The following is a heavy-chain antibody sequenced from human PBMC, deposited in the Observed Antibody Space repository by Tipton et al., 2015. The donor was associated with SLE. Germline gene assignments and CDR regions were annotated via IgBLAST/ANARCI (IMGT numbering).Heavy chain of an antibody. CDR2: ISGSADST. J-gene: IGHJ4*02. V-gene: IGHV3-23*01. CDR3: ARGFN. CDR1: GFTFSYYA. Sequence: SLRLSCAASGFTFSYYAMNWVRQAPGKGLEWVSGISGSADSTNYADSVKGRFTISRDNSKSTLYLQMNSLRAEDTAAYYCARGFNWGQGSLVPVSS. D-gene: IGHD3-10*01.